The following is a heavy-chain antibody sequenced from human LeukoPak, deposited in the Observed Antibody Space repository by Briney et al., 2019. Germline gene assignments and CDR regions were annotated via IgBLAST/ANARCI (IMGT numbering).Heavy chain of an antibody. J-gene: IGHJ1*01. CDR1: GFTFSTYV. CDR2: VSGSGGST. D-gene: IGHD6-6*01. V-gene: IGHV3-23*01. CDR3: AKDPLRARPSEYFQH. Sequence: GGSLRLSCAASGFTFSTYVMIGVGQAPGKGVAGVSGVSGSGGSTYYADPVKGRFTISRVNSKNTLYLQMSSLGAEDTAVYYCAKDPLRARPSEYFQHWGQGTLVTVSS.